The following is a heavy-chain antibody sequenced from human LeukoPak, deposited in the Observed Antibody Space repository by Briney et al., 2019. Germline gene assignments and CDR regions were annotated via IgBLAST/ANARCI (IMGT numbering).Heavy chain of an antibody. CDR2: IKQDGSEK. V-gene: IGHV3-7*03. J-gene: IGHJ4*02. CDR1: GFTFSSYW. CDR3: AREVSYYYGSGSYYKSNYFDY. D-gene: IGHD3-10*01. Sequence: GGSLRLSCAASGFTFSSYWMSWVRQAPGKGLEWVANIKQDGSEKYYVDSVKGRFTISRDNAKNSLYLQMNSLRAEDTAVCYCAREVSYYYGSGSYYKSNYFDYWGQGTLVTVSS.